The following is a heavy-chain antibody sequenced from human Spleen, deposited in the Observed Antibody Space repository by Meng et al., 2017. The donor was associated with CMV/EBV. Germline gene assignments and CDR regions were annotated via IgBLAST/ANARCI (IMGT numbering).Heavy chain of an antibody. J-gene: IGHJ4*02. Sequence: ASVKVSCKASGYSFSDYYIHWVRLAPGQGLEWMGRINPYSGDTHFAQNFQGRVTMTSDTSITTAYMELTRLRSDDTALYYCARRSGGGFSYWGQGTPVTVSS. CDR1: GYSFSDYY. V-gene: IGHV1-2*02. D-gene: IGHD4-23*01. CDR3: ARRSGGGFSY. CDR2: INPYSGDT.